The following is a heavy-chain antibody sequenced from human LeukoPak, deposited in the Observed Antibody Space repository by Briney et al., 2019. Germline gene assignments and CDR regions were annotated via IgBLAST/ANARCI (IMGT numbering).Heavy chain of an antibody. CDR2: ISSSGTTI. D-gene: IGHD3-10*01. CDR3: ARDGSGSYGYHRVFAY. Sequence: GGSLRLSCAASGFTFSDYYMNWIRQAPGKGLEWASYISSSGTTIYYADAVKGRFTISRDNAKNSLFLQMNSLRAEDTAVYFCARDGSGSYGYHRVFAYWGQGTLVTVSS. V-gene: IGHV3-11*01. J-gene: IGHJ4*02. CDR1: GFTFSDYY.